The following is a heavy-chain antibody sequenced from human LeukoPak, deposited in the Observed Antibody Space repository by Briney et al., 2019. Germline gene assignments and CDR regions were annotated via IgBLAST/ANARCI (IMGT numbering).Heavy chain of an antibody. J-gene: IGHJ4*02. CDR1: GFTFSSYA. V-gene: IGHV3-23*01. CDR3: AKHYYDSSGPYYFDY. D-gene: IGHD3-22*01. CDR2: ISGSGGST. Sequence: GGSLRLSCAASGFTFSSYAMSWVRQAPGKGLEWVSAISGSGGSTYYADSVKGRFTISRDNSKNTLYLRMNSLRAEDTAVYYCAKHYYDSSGPYYFDYWGQGTLVTVSS.